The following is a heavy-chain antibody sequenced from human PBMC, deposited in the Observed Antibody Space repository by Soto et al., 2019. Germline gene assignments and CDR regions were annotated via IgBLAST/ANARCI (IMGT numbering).Heavy chain of an antibody. CDR2: IYFTGTT. Sequence: PSETLSLTCNVSGGSISSGTSYWTWIRQHPGEGLEWIGHIYFTGTTYSNPSLRSRLTISVDTSKNQFSLKLTSVTAADTATYYCVCIQRVGYRFGINSWGVATLVT. J-gene: IGHJ4*02. D-gene: IGHD3-16*01. V-gene: IGHV4-31*03. CDR1: GGSISSGTSY. CDR3: VCIQRVGYRFGINS.